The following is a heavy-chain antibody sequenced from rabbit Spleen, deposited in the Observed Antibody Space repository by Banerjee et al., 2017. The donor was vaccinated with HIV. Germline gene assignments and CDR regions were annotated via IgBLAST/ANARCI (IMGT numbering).Heavy chain of an antibody. CDR3: VRDLGYDDYSEKGYFNL. CDR1: GFDFSNYG. Sequence: QEQLVESGGGLVQPGGSLKLSCKASGFDFSNYGVSWVRQAPGKGLEWIGYIEPIFGRTYYANWVNGRFTVSSHNAQNTLYQQLNSLTAADTATYFCVRDLGYDDYSEKGYFNLWGPGTLVTVS. D-gene: IGHD2-1*01. V-gene: IGHV1S47*01. CDR2: IEPIFGRT. J-gene: IGHJ4*01.